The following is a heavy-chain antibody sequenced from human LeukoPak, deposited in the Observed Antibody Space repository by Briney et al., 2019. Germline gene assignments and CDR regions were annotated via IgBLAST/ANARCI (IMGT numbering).Heavy chain of an antibody. J-gene: IGHJ4*02. CDR2: IYYSGST. Sequence: PSETLSLTCTVSGGSISSSSYYWGWIRQPPGKGLEWIGSIYYSGSTYYNPSLKSRVTISVDTSKNQFSLKLSSVTAADTAVYYCASRGDFSGNPFDYWGQGTLVTVSS. CDR1: GGSISSSSYY. D-gene: IGHD1-26*01. V-gene: IGHV4-39*01. CDR3: ASRGDFSGNPFDY.